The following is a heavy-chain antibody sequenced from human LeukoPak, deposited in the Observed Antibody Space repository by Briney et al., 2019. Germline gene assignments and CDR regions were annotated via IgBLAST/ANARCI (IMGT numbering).Heavy chain of an antibody. J-gene: IGHJ4*02. D-gene: IGHD1-26*01. CDR2: ISGDGGST. CDR1: GFTFSSYA. Sequence: GGSLRLSCTASGFTFSSYAMNWVHQAPGKGLEWVSLISGDGGSTYYADSVKGRFTISRDNSKNSLYLQMNSLRTEDTALYYCAKGGIVGAITIDYWGQGTLVTVSS. CDR3: AKGGIVGAITIDY. V-gene: IGHV3-43*02.